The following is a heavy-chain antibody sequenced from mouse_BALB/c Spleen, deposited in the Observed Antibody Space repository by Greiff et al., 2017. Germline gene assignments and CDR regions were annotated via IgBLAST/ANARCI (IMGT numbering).Heavy chain of an antibody. V-gene: IGHV1S29*02. CDR2: IYPYNGGT. D-gene: IGHD1-1*01. J-gene: IGHJ3*01. CDR1: GYTFTDYN. CDR3: ARGDYYGSSFPFAY. Sequence: VQLQQSGPELVKPGASVKISCKASGYTFTDYNMHWVKQSHGKSLEWIGYIYPYNGGTGYNQKFKSKATLTVDNSSSTAYMELRSLTSEDSAVYYCARGDYYGSSFPFAYWGQGTLVTVSA.